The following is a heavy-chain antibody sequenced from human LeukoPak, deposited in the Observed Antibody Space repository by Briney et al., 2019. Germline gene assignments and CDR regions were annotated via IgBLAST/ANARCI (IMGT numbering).Heavy chain of an antibody. CDR3: AKVGYCANNCFRTHDY. Sequence: GGSLRLSCVASGFSFSESVMSWVRQPPGKGLEWVSAVSGNGGVTYYAASVRGRFTISRDNSKNTVYLQMNSLRAEDTATYYCAKVGYCANNCFRTHDYWGQGALVAVSS. J-gene: IGHJ4*02. D-gene: IGHD1-20*01. CDR1: GFSFSESV. V-gene: IGHV3-23*01. CDR2: VSGNGGVT.